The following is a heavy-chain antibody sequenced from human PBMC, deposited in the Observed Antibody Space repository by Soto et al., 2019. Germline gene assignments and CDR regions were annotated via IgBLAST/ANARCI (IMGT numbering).Heavy chain of an antibody. Sequence: QVQLVQSGAEVKKPGASVKVSCKASGYTFTSHDINWIRQATGQGLEWMGWMNPNSGHTNYAQTFQGRVTMTRDTSISTASMELTNLRSEATDIYYCASDMSTTWGQGTLVTVSS. D-gene: IGHD2-2*01. V-gene: IGHV1-8*01. CDR2: MNPNSGHT. CDR3: ASDMSTT. CDR1: GYTFTSHD. J-gene: IGHJ5*02.